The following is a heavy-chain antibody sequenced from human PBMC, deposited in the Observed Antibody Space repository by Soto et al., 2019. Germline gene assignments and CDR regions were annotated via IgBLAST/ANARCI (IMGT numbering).Heavy chain of an antibody. V-gene: IGHV3-49*04. CDR2: IRSKAYGGTT. CDR1: GFTFGDYA. D-gene: IGHD3-3*01. Sequence: GGSLRLSCTASGFTFGDYAMSWVRQAPGKGLEWVGFIRSKAYGGTTEYAASVKGRFTISRDDSKSIAYLQMNSLKTEDTAVYYCTGGGDDFWSGYPSFDYWGQGTLVTVSS. CDR3: TGGGDDFWSGYPSFDY. J-gene: IGHJ4*02.